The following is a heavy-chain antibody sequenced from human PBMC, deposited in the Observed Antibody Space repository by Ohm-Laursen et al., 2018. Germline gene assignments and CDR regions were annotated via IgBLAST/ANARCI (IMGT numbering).Heavy chain of an antibody. CDR3: TRLVEVVTANYYYYGMDV. CDR1: GFTFSGSA. CDR2: IRSKANSYAT. V-gene: IGHV3-73*01. J-gene: IGHJ6*02. Sequence: SLRLSCSASGFTFSGSAMHWVRQASGKGLEWVGRIRSKANSYATAYAASVKGRFTISRDDSKNTAYLQMNSLKTEDTAVYYCTRLVEVVTANYYYYGMDVWGQGTTVTASS. D-gene: IGHD2-21*02.